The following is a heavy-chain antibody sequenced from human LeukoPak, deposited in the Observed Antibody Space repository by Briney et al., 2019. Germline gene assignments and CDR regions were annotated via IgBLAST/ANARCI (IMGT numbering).Heavy chain of an antibody. V-gene: IGHV1-46*01. CDR2: INPSGGST. CDR3: ARERGGSGWYEYYFDY. Sequence: ASVKVSSKASGYTFTSYYMHWVRQAPGQGLEWMGIINPSGGSTSYAQKFQGRVTMTRDTSTSTVYMELSSLRSEDTAVYYCARERGGSGWYEYYFDYWGQGTLVTVSS. D-gene: IGHD6-19*01. CDR1: GYTFTSYY. J-gene: IGHJ4*02.